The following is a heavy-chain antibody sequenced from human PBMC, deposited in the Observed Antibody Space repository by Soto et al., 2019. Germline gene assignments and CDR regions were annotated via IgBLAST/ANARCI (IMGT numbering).Heavy chain of an antibody. J-gene: IGHJ4*02. D-gene: IGHD2-2*01. V-gene: IGHV4-59*01. Sequence: PSETLSLTCTVSGGSISRCYWSWIRQPPGKGLEWIGYMYYSGSTKYNPSLKSRVTISVDTSKNQFSLKLNSVTAADTAMYYCAGEVPRHQFDYWGQGTLVTVSS. CDR2: MYYSGST. CDR3: AGEVPRHQFDY. CDR1: GGSISRCY.